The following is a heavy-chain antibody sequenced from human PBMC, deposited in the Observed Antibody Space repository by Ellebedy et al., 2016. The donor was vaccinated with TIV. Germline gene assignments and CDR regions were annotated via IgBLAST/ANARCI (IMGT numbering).Heavy chain of an antibody. J-gene: IGHJ4*02. CDR2: IDYSGST. Sequence: MPSETLSLTCTVSGGSISPYYWSWIRQPPGKGLEWIGYIDYSGSTNYNPSLKSRITISVDTSKNQFSLKLSSVTAADTAVYYCAREPRWFGELLQPKGHFDYWGQGTLVTVSS. V-gene: IGHV4-59*12. CDR3: AREPRWFGELLQPKGHFDY. D-gene: IGHD3-10*01. CDR1: GGSISPYY.